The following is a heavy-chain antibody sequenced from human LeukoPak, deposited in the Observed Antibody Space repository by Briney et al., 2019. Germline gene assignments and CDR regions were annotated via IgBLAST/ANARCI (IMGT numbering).Heavy chain of an antibody. D-gene: IGHD3-10*01. Sequence: SETLSLTCAVSGGSISSSNWWSWVRQPPGKGLEWIGEIYHSGSTNYNPSLKSRVTISVDKSKNQFSLKLSSVTAADTAVCYCARVRGSGSPVPFDYWGQGTLVTVSS. J-gene: IGHJ4*02. V-gene: IGHV4-4*02. CDR1: GGSISSSNW. CDR2: IYHSGST. CDR3: ARVRGSGSPVPFDY.